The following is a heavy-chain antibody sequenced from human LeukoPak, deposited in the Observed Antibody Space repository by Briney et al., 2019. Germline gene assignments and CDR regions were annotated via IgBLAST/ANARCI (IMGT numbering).Heavy chain of an antibody. CDR3: AREVSVEVPGGGSYYYYYLDV. D-gene: IGHD4-23*01. J-gene: IGHJ6*03. CDR2: VSPYNANT. V-gene: IGHV1-18*01. Sequence: ASVKVSCKASGYIFTTYTTYGITWVRQAPGQGLEWMGWVSPYNANTNYAQSFQGRVTMTTDTSTNTAYMELRSLRSDDTAVYYCAREVSVEVPGGGSYYYYYLDVWGKGTTVTVSS. CDR1: GYIFTTYTTYG.